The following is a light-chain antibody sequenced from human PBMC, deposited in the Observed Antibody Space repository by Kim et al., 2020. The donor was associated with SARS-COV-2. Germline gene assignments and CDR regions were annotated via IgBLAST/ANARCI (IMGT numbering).Light chain of an antibody. CDR2: TNT. CDR1: SPNIAINT. Sequence: ELTQPPSASGTPGQRVTISCSGSSPNIAINTVDWYQQFPGTAPKLLIYTNTQRPSGVPDRFSASRSGTSASLAISGLQSEDEADYFCTAWDDNLNCRVFGTGTKVTVL. CDR3: TAWDDNLNCRV. J-gene: IGLJ1*01. V-gene: IGLV1-44*01.